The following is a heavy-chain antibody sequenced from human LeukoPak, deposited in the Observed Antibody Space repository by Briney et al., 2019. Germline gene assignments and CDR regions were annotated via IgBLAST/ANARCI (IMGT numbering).Heavy chain of an antibody. V-gene: IGHV4-34*01. D-gene: IGHD6-19*01. CDR2: INHSGST. J-gene: IGHJ4*02. CDR3: ARGVRIAVADPHLDY. CDR1: GGSFSGYY. Sequence: KPSETLSLTCAVYGGSFSGYYWSWIRKPPGKGLEWIGEINHSGSTYCNPSLKSRVTISVDTSMKQFSLKLSSVTAADTAVYYCARGVRIAVADPHLDYWGQGTLVTVSA.